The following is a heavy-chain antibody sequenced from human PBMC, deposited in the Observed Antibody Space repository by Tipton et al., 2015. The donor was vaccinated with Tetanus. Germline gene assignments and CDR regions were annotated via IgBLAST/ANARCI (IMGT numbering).Heavy chain of an antibody. CDR1: GYTFTGYY. CDR2: IDPNSGGT. D-gene: IGHD4-17*01. V-gene: IGHV1-2*02. Sequence: QMQLVQSGAELKKPGASLKVSCKASGYTFTGYYMYWVRQAPGQGLEWVGWIDPNSGGTIYAQNFQGRVTMTRDTSISTVYMELSRLRSDDTAVYYCARDRGEYIYSGMDVWGPGTTVTVSS. J-gene: IGHJ6*02. CDR3: ARDRGEYIYSGMDV.